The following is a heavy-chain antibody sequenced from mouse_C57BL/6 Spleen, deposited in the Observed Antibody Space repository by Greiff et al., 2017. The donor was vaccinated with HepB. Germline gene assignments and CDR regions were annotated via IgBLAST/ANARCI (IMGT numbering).Heavy chain of an antibody. CDR3: ARFLYGNQGVYAMDY. CDR1: GYTFTSYW. CDR2: IDPSDSET. V-gene: IGHV1-52*01. J-gene: IGHJ4*01. Sequence: QVHVKQPGAELVRPGSSVKLSCKASGYTFTSYWMHWVKQRPIQGLEWIGNIDPSDSETHYNQKFKDKATLTVDKSSSTAYMQLSSLTSEDSAVYYCARFLYGNQGVYAMDYWGQGTSVTVSS. D-gene: IGHD2-1*01.